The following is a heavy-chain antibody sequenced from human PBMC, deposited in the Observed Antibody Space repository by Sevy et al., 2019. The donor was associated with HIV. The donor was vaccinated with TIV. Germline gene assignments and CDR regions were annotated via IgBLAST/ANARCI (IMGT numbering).Heavy chain of an antibody. J-gene: IGHJ4*02. CDR3: VRGGGRIHDFDY. Sequence: GGSLRLSCAASGFTFSDFYMSWIRQAPGKGLEWVSYISDSGHIKHYEDIVKGRFLISRDNAHNTVNLQMNSLTADDTDDYYCVRGGGRIHDFDYWGRGTLVTVSS. D-gene: IGHD3-16*01. CDR1: GFTFSDFY. V-gene: IGHV3-11*01. CDR2: ISDSGHIK.